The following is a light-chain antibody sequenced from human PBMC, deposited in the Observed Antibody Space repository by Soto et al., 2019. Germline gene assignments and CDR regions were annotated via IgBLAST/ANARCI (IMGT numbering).Light chain of an antibody. CDR1: QSISSR. CDR2: KAS. Sequence: DIQMTQSPSTLSASVGDRVTITCRASQSISSRLAWYQQKPGKAPKLLIYKASSLESGVPSRFSGNGSGTEFTLTISSLQPDDSATYYCQQYNSYWTFGQGTKVEIK. V-gene: IGKV1-5*03. CDR3: QQYNSYWT. J-gene: IGKJ1*01.